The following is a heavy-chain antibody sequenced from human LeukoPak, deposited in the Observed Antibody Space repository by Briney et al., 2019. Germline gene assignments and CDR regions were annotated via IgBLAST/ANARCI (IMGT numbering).Heavy chain of an antibody. CDR2: ISGNSGTT. J-gene: IGHJ1*01. CDR1: GFIFTNYA. V-gene: IGHV3-23*01. Sequence: PGGSLRLSCEASGFIFTNYAMGWVRQVPGKRLQCVSTISGNSGTTYYAESVKGRFTISRDNSKRTVSLQMNSLRAEDTAVYFCAKSWDYSDRRGVFEHWGQGTLATVS. CDR3: AKSWDYSDRRGVFEH. D-gene: IGHD4-11*01.